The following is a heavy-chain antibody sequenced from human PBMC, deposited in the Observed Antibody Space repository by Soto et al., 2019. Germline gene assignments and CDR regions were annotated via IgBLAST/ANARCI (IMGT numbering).Heavy chain of an antibody. CDR3: ARGRGCSSTSCFPHYYYYYLDV. Sequence: SETLSLTCAVYGGSFSGYYWSWIRQPPGKGLEWIGEIIHSGSTNYTPSFKCLFTISVDTSKNQFSLKLSSVTAADTAVYYCARGRGCSSTSCFPHYYYYYLDVWGKGPTVTVSS. CDR1: GGSFSGYY. V-gene: IGHV4-34*01. J-gene: IGHJ6*03. CDR2: IIHSGST. D-gene: IGHD2-2*01.